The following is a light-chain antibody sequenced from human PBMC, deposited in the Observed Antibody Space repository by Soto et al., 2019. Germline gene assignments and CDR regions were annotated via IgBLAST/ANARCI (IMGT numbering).Light chain of an antibody. CDR3: MQALQTPWT. Sequence: DIVMTQSPLSLPVTAGEPASVSCRSSQSLLHGNGYTYLDWYLQKPGQSPQLLIYWGFYRASGVPDRFSGSGSGTDFTLKISRVEAEDVGVYYCMQALQTPWTFGQGTKVDIK. CDR1: QSLLHGNGYTY. CDR2: WGF. V-gene: IGKV2-28*01. J-gene: IGKJ1*01.